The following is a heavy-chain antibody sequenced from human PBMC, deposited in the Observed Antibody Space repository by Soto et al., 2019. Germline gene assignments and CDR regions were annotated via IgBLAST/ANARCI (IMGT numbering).Heavy chain of an antibody. V-gene: IGHV4-31*03. Sequence: QVQLQESGPGLVKPSQTLSLTCTVSGGSLSSGGYFWTWIRQLPGKGLEWIGYISYSGSSYYNPSLKSRGALSLDTSKNQFSLTLNSVTAADTAVYYCAREYSGSYLYYYGMDVWGQGTTVTVSS. CDR1: GGSLSSGGYF. J-gene: IGHJ6*02. CDR2: ISYSGSS. D-gene: IGHD1-26*01. CDR3: AREYSGSYLYYYGMDV.